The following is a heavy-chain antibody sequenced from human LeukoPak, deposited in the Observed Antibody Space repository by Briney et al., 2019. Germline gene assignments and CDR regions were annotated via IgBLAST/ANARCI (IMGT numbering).Heavy chain of an antibody. Sequence: GASVKVSCKASGYTFTGYYMHWVRQAPGQGLEWMGRINPNSGGINYAQKFQGRVTMTRDTSISTAYMELSRLRSDDTAVYYCARRAPGLLGFDYWGQGTLVTVSS. J-gene: IGHJ4*02. CDR1: GYTFTGYY. CDR2: INPNSGGI. D-gene: IGHD2-15*01. CDR3: ARRAPGLLGFDY. V-gene: IGHV1-2*06.